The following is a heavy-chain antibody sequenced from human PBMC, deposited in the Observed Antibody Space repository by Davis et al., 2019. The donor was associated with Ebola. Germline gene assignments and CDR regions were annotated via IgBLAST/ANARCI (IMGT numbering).Heavy chain of an antibody. J-gene: IGHJ3*01. CDR1: GVSISTGDIY. CDR3: ARHKDWEVGLHAFDV. CDR2: FYYKGDT. V-gene: IGHV4-39*01. D-gene: IGHD1-26*01. Sequence: PSETLSLTCSVSGVSISTGDIYWAWFRQPPGKGLEWAGRFYYKGDTYSKQSLKSRVTISADASKNQFSLHLDSVTSADTAVYYCARHKDWEVGLHAFDVLGPGTLVTVSS.